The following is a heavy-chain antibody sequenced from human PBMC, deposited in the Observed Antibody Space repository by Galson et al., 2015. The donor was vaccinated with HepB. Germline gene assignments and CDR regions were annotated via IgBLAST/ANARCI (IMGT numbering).Heavy chain of an antibody. J-gene: IGHJ5*02. D-gene: IGHD3-10*01. V-gene: IGHV7-4-1*02. CDR1: GYSFNTYG. CDR3: ARTPYYASGGRSNAWFDP. CDR2: INTNTGNP. Sequence: SVKVSCKATGYSFNTYGMNWVRQAPGQGLEWMGWINTNTGNPTYAQGFTGRFVFSLDTPVTTAYLQISSLKVEDTAVYYCARTPYYASGGRSNAWFDPWGQGTLVIVSS.